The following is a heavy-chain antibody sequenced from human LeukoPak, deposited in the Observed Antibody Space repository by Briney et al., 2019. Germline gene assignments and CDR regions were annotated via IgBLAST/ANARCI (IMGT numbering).Heavy chain of an antibody. CDR1: GFSLSTSGVG. D-gene: IGHD3-22*01. V-gene: IGHV2-5*02. CDR3: AHTYYYDSSGYYDY. J-gene: IGHJ4*02. CDR2: IYWDDDK. Sequence: SGPTLVNPTQTLTLTCTFSGFSLSTSGVGVGWIRQPPGKALEWLALIYWDDDKRYSPSLKSRLTITKDTSKNQVVLTMTNMGPVDTATYYCAHTYYYDSSGYYDYWGQGTLVTVSS.